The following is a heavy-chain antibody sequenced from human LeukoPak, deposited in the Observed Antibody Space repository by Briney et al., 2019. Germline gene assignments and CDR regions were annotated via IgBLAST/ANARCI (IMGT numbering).Heavy chain of an antibody. CDR1: GDCVSSNTVG. D-gene: IGHD7-27*01. CDR3: ARSQHWGYDY. V-gene: IGHV6-1*01. J-gene: IGHJ4*02. Sequence: SQTLSLTCAISGDCVSSNTVGWHWIRQSPSRCLEWLGRTYYRSKRNNDYAISVNSRITINSDTSKHQFSLQVNSVTPEDTAVYYCARSQHWGYDYWGQGTLVTVSS. CDR2: TYYRSKRNN.